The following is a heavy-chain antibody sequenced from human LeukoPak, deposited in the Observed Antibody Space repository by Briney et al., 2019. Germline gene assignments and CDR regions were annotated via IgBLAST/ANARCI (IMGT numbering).Heavy chain of an antibody. CDR3: ARETSQKGAHYMDV. CDR2: IYYSGST. J-gene: IGHJ6*03. CDR1: GGSISSYY. Sequence: SETLSLTCTVSGGSISSYYWSWIRPPPGKGLEWIGYIYYSGSTNYNPSLKSRVTISVDTSKNQFSLKLSSVTAADTAVYYCARETSQKGAHYMDVWGKGTTVTISS. D-gene: IGHD3-16*01. V-gene: IGHV4-59*01.